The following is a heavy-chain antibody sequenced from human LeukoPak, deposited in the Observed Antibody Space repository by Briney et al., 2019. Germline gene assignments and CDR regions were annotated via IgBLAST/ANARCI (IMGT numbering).Heavy chain of an antibody. V-gene: IGHV1-3*01. J-gene: IGHJ5*02. CDR1: GYTFTTYA. D-gene: IGHD3-9*01. Sequence: ASVKVSCKASGYTFTTYAMHWVRQAPGQRPEWMGWINGDNGNTKYSQKFLGRVSITRDTSTYTGYLELRSLSSADTAVYFCARAPYDILTGYSLNWFDPWGQGTLVTVSS. CDR3: ARAPYDILTGYSLNWFDP. CDR2: INGDNGNT.